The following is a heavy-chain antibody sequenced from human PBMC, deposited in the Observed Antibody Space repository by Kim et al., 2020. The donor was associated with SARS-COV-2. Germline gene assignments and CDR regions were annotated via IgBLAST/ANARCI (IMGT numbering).Heavy chain of an antibody. CDR3: ARYDF. D-gene: IGHD3-3*01. V-gene: IGHV4-34*01. CDR2: IDHSGRA. J-gene: IGHJ4*02. Sequence: IDHSGRANDHRSLKSRVTISADTSNNQFSLKRNSVTAADTAIYYCARYDFWGRGTLVTVSS.